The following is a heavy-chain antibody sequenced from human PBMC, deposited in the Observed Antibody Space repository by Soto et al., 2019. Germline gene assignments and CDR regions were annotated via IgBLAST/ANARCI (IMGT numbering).Heavy chain of an antibody. CDR2: ISGGGDAA. CDR3: ARKILGSTTRPNYWYFDL. J-gene: IGHJ2*01. V-gene: IGHV3-23*01. Sequence: EVQVLESGGGLVQPGGSLRLSCAGSGFTFINYAMNWVRQAPGKGLEWVSSISGGGDAAFFPDSVRGRFTISRDNSKNTVTLQMNSLGVDDTAVYYCARKILGSTTRPNYWYFDLWGRGTLVTVPS. D-gene: IGHD7-27*01. CDR1: GFTFINYA.